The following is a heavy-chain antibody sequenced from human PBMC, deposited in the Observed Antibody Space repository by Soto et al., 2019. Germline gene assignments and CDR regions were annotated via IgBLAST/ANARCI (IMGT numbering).Heavy chain of an antibody. V-gene: IGHV1-3*01. CDR3: GRSVVGATGEILYNAMDV. CDR1: GYTFTIYA. D-gene: IGHD1-26*01. Sequence: QVQLVQSGAEVKKPGASVKVSCKASGYTFTIYALHWVRQAPGQRPEWMGWINPASGHTKYSKKFQDRVTITRDTSASTGYMELSSLRSEDTAVYYCGRSVVGATGEILYNAMDVWGQGTTVTVSS. CDR2: INPASGHT. J-gene: IGHJ6*02.